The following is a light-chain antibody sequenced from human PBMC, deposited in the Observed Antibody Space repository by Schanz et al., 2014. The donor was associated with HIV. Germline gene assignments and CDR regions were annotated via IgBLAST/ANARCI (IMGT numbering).Light chain of an antibody. Sequence: NFMLTQPHSVSVSPGKTVSISCTRSSGYIASYYVQWYQQRPGSAPTTVIYEDNQRPSGVPDRFSGSIDSSSNSASLTISGLKTEDEADYYCQSYDSSNHVVFGGGTKLTVL. CDR1: SGYIASYY. CDR3: QSYDSSNHVV. CDR2: EDN. V-gene: IGLV6-57*04. J-gene: IGLJ2*01.